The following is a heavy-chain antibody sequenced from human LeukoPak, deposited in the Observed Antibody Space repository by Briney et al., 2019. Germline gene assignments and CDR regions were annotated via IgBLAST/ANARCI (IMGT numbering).Heavy chain of an antibody. CDR1: GFTLSDYY. CDR2: ISSSGSTI. J-gene: IGHJ6*02. D-gene: IGHD3-9*01. Sequence: GGSLRLSCAASGFTLSDYYMSWIRQAPGKGLEWVSYISSSGSTIYYADSVKGRFTISRDNAKNSLYLQMNSLRAEDTAVYYCARSLHYDNLTGSGMDVWGQGTTVTVSS. CDR3: ARSLHYDNLTGSGMDV. V-gene: IGHV3-11*01.